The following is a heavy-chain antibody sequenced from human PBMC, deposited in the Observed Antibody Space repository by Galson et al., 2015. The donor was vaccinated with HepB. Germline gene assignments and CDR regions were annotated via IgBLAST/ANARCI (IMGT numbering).Heavy chain of an antibody. D-gene: IGHD2-21*02. Sequence: SLRLSCAASGFTFSTDALSWVRQAPGKGLEWVSTITSAGRTFYADSVKGRFTISKDNSKSMVFLQMSSLRAEDTAIYYCAKRGHCPHCCFEYWGQGTLVTVSS. V-gene: IGHV3-23*01. CDR2: ITSAGRT. J-gene: IGHJ4*02. CDR3: AKRGHCPHCCFEY. CDR1: GFTFSTDA.